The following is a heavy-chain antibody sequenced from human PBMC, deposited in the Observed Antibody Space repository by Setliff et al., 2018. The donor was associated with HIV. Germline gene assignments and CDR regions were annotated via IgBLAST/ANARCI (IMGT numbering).Heavy chain of an antibody. V-gene: IGHV3-7*03. D-gene: IGHD5-18*01. Sequence: GGSLRLSCAASGFTFSSYWMSWVRQAPGKGLEWVANIKQDGSEKYYVGSVKGRFTISRDNAKNSLYLQMNSLRAEDTAVYYCARDRGYSYGNFDYWGQGTLVTVSS. CDR2: IKQDGSEK. CDR1: GFTFSSYW. J-gene: IGHJ4*02. CDR3: ARDRGYSYGNFDY.